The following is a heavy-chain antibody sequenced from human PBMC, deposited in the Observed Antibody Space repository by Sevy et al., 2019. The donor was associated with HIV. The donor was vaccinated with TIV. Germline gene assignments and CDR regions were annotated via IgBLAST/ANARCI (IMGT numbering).Heavy chain of an antibody. J-gene: IGHJ6*02. CDR3: ARLPTQPTSDLYGLDV. D-gene: IGHD3-16*01. V-gene: IGHV1-2*02. CDR2: INSDSGVT. CDR1: GYIFTDYY. Sequence: ASVKVSCKASGYIFTDYYIHWVRQAPGQGLEWMAWINSDSGVTNYAQRFQGEVTVTRDPSLSTAYLELTNLKSNDTAIYYCARLPTQPTSDLYGLDVWGQGTTVTVSS.